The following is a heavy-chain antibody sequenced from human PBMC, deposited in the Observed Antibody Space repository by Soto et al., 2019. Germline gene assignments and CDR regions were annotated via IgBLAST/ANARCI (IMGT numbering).Heavy chain of an antibody. J-gene: IGHJ5*02. CDR1: GFTFSGSV. CDR3: VRGGTGTWRFDP. Sequence: GGSLRLSCVASGFTFSGSVMHWVRQASGKGLEWVGRIRPKVNSYATAYAASVKGRFAISRDDSKNTAYLQMNSLKMEDTAVYFCVRGGTGTWRFDPWGQGTLVTVSS. CDR2: IRPKVNSYAT. D-gene: IGHD1-1*01. V-gene: IGHV3-73*01.